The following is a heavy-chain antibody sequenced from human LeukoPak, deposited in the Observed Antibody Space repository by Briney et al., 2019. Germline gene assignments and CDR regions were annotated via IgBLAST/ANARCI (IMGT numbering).Heavy chain of an antibody. J-gene: IGHJ4*02. V-gene: IGHV3-33*01. Sequence: GGSLRLSCAASGFTFSSYGMHWVRQAPGKGLEWVAVIWYDGSNKYYADSVKGRFTISRDNSKNTLYLQMNSLRAEDTAVYYCAREYYDSSGYYYQGLYYFDYWGQGTLVTVFS. D-gene: IGHD3-22*01. CDR3: AREYYDSSGYYYQGLYYFDY. CDR2: IWYDGSNK. CDR1: GFTFSSYG.